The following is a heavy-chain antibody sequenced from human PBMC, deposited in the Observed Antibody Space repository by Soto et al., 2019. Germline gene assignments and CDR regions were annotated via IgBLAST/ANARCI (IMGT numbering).Heavy chain of an antibody. V-gene: IGHV3-30-3*01. CDR3: ARDHMAYNWNYDFYFDY. CDR2: ISYDGSNK. Sequence: HPGGSLRLSCAASGFTFSSYAMHWVRQAPGKGLEWVAVISYDGSNKYYADSVKGRFTISRDNSKNTLYLQMNSLRAEDTAVYYCARDHMAYNWNYDFYFDYWGQGTLVTVSS. J-gene: IGHJ4*02. D-gene: IGHD1-7*01. CDR1: GFTFSSYA.